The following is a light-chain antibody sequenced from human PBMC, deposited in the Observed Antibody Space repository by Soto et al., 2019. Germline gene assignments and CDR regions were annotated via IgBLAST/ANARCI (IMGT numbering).Light chain of an antibody. J-gene: IGKJ1*01. CDR3: QQYSIWRT. CDR1: ESVSTN. Sequence: EIEMTPSPATLSLAPGERFTLSCRASESVSTNLAWYQQKAGQAPRLLIYGASTRATGIPARFSGSGSGTEFTLTISSLQSEDFAVYYCQQYSIWRTFGQGTNV. CDR2: GAS. V-gene: IGKV3-15*01.